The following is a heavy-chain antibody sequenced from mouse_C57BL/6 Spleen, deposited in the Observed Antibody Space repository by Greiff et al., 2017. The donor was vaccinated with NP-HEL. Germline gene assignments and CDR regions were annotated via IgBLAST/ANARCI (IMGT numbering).Heavy chain of an antibody. D-gene: IGHD1-1*01. CDR3: ARRGTVVATGAMDY. V-gene: IGHV5-6*01. Sequence: EVQVVESGGDLVKPGGSLKLSCAASGFTFSSYGMSWVRQTPDKRLEWVATISSGGSYTYYPDSVKGRFTISRDNAKNTLYLQMSSLKSEDTAMYYCARRGTVVATGAMDYWGQGTSVTVSS. J-gene: IGHJ4*01. CDR1: GFTFSSYG. CDR2: ISSGGSYT.